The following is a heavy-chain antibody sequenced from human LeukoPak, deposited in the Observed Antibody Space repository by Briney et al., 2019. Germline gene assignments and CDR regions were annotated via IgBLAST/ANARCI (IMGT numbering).Heavy chain of an antibody. D-gene: IGHD2-8*01. CDR1: GYTFTSYY. V-gene: IGHV1-46*01. CDR2: INPSGGST. Sequence: ASVKVSCKASGYTFTSYYMQWVRQAPGQGLEWMGIINPSGGSTSYAQKFQGRVTMTRDVSTSTVYMELSSLRSEDTAVHYCARGGYCTNGVCYTDGLDYWGQGTLVTVSS. J-gene: IGHJ4*02. CDR3: ARGGYCTNGVCYTDGLDY.